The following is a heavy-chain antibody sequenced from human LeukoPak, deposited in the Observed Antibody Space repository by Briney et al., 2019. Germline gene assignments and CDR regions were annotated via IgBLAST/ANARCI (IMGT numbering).Heavy chain of an antibody. CDR3: ARSRYGDFDS. J-gene: IGHJ5*01. D-gene: IGHD5-18*01. CDR2: VNPNTGNT. V-gene: IGHV1-8*01. CDR1: GYTFSNYD. Sequence: VSVKVSCKTSGYTFSNYDINWVRQASGQGLEWVGWVNPNTGNTGYAQKFQGRVSLTRVTSMSTAYLELRSLKSEDTAVYYCARSRYGDFDSWGQGTQVIVSS.